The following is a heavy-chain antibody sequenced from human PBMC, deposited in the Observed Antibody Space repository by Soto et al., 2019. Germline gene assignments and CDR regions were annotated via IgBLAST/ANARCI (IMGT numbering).Heavy chain of an antibody. CDR3: AKDDVAYSSSRGRLGSFDP. J-gene: IGHJ5*02. V-gene: IGHV3-23*01. CDR2: ISNSGGNT. D-gene: IGHD6-19*01. Sequence: EVQLLESGGGLVQPEGSLRLSCAASGFTFSSYAMSWIRQAPGKGLEWVSAISNSGGNTYYKDSVKGRFTISRDNSKNTLYLQMNSLRAEDTAVYFCAKDDVAYSSSRGRLGSFDPWGQGTLVTVSS. CDR1: GFTFSSYA.